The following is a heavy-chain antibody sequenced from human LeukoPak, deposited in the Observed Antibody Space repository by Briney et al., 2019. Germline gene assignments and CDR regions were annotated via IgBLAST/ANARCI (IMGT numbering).Heavy chain of an antibody. CDR2: ISDSSGHT. CDR1: GFTFSRYA. Sequence: PGGSLRLSCVASGFTFSRYAMSWVRQAPGKGLEWVSSISDSSGHTYYADSVRGRFTISRDNSKNTVFLQMNSLRAEDTAIYYCAKDGVWQSYYFDYWGQGTLVTVSS. D-gene: IGHD6-19*01. V-gene: IGHV3-23*01. J-gene: IGHJ4*02. CDR3: AKDGVWQSYYFDY.